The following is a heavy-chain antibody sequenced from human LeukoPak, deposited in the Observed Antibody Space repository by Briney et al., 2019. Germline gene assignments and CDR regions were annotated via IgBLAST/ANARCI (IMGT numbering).Heavy chain of an antibody. J-gene: IGHJ6*03. D-gene: IGHD3-3*01. Sequence: ASVKVSCKASGYTFTGYYMHWVRQAPGQGLEWMGWINPNSGGTNYAQKFQGRVTMTRDTSISTAYMELSRLRPDDTAVYYCARGPVLRFLEWLFDYYYMDVWGKGTTVTVSS. CDR1: GYTFTGYY. CDR3: ARGPVLRFLEWLFDYYYMDV. V-gene: IGHV1-2*02. CDR2: INPNSGGT.